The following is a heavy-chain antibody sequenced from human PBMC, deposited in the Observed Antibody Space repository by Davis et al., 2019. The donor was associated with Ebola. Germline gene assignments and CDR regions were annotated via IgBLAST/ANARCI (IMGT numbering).Heavy chain of an antibody. J-gene: IGHJ4*02. D-gene: IGHD4-17*01. V-gene: IGHV3-23*01. CDR1: EFTFSGYA. CDR3: ARAGLRMDY. CDR2: ISGSGGST. Sequence: GGSLRLSCAASEFTFSGYAMSWVRQAPGKGLEWVSAISGSGGSTYYAGSVKGRFTISRDNAKNSLYLQMNSLRAEDTAVYYCARAGLRMDYWGQGTLVTVSS.